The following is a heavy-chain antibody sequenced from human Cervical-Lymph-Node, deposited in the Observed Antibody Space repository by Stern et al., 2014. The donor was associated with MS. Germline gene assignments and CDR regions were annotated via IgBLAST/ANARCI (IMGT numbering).Heavy chain of an antibody. D-gene: IGHD1-14*01. J-gene: IGHJ4*02. CDR1: GYKFSIYW. CDR3: ARQTTAWASDV. CDR2: IYPGDSKA. V-gene: IGHV5-51*01. Sequence: EVQLVESGAELIRPGESLKISCKGSGYKFSIYWIAWVRQMPGKGLEWMGIIYPGDSKARSSPSCQGQVTMSADKSTSTAYLQWSSLNASDTAMYFCARQTTAWASDVWGQGTLVTVSS.